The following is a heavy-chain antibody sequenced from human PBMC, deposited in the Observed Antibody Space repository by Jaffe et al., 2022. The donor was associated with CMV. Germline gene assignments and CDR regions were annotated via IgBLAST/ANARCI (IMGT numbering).Heavy chain of an antibody. Sequence: EVQLLESGGGLVQPGGSLRLSCAASGFTFSSYAMSWVRQAPGKGLEWVSAISGSGGSTYYADSVKGRFTISRDNSKNTLYLQMNSLRAEDTAVYYCAKGPEDYDFWSILLMNWFDPWGQGTLVTVSS. CDR3: AKGPEDYDFWSILLMNWFDP. D-gene: IGHD3-3*01. CDR2: ISGSGGST. V-gene: IGHV3-23*01. CDR1: GFTFSSYA. J-gene: IGHJ5*02.